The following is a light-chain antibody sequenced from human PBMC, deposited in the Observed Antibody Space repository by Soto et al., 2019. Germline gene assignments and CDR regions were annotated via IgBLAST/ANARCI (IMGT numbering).Light chain of an antibody. Sequence: IVLTQSPATVSLSPGARATLSCGASQSVSSSYVAWYQQKPRLAPRLLIYDAISRATGIPDRLSGRGSGTDFTLPISRLEPEDFAVYYCQPYGSSTITFGQGTRLEIK. CDR2: DAI. CDR3: QPYGSSTIT. CDR1: QSVSSSY. V-gene: IGKV3D-20*01. J-gene: IGKJ5*01.